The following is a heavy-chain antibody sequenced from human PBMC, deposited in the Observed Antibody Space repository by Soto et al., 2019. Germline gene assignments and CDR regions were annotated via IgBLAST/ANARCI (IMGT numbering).Heavy chain of an antibody. CDR1: GASISSGSYY. CDR2: IYYSGKT. J-gene: IGHJ4*02. V-gene: IGHV4-39*01. CDR3: ARCSIAAPVGGVFY. Sequence: QLQLQESGPGLVKPSETLSLTCNVSGASISSGSYYWGWIRQPPGKGPEWIGNIYYSGKTYYNTSHNSRLTISIDASNNQYSLRLSLGTAADAAVYYCARCSIAAPVGGVFYWGQGNHVSVSS. D-gene: IGHD6-13*01.